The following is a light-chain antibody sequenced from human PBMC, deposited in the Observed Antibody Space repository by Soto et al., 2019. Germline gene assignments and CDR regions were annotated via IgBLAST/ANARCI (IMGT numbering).Light chain of an antibody. J-gene: IGKJ4*01. CDR1: QTVRTNY. CDR2: GAS. V-gene: IGKV3-20*01. CDR3: QQYSDSPLT. Sequence: EIELTQSPGTLSLSPGERATLSCRASQTVRTNYLAWFQHKPGQAPRLLIYGASSRATGIPDRFSGSGSGTDFTLTISRLEPEDFAVYFCQQYSDSPLTFGGGTKVEIK.